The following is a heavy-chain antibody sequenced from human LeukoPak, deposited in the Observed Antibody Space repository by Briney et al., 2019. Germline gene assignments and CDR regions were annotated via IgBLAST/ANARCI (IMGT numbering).Heavy chain of an antibody. D-gene: IGHD2-2*01. V-gene: IGHV3-30*02. Sequence: GGSLRLSCAASGFTFSSYGMHWVRQAPGKGLEWVAFIRYDGSNKYYADSVKGRFTISRDNSKNTLYLQMNSLRAEDTAVYYCAKYGVVPAAMGFDYWGQETLVTVSS. J-gene: IGHJ4*02. CDR3: AKYGVVPAAMGFDY. CDR2: IRYDGSNK. CDR1: GFTFSSYG.